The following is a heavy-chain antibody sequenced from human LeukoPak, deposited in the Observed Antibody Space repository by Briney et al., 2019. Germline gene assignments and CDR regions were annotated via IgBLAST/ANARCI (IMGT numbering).Heavy chain of an antibody. CDR2: IYYSGST. D-gene: IGHD3-22*01. V-gene: IGHV4-59*13. CDR1: GGSISSYY. J-gene: IGHJ3*02. Sequence: PSETLSLTCTVPGGSISSYYWTWIRQPPAKGLEWIGYIYYSGSTNYNPSLKSRVTISVDTSKNQFSLKLSSVTAADTAVYYCARAPYYYDSSGYGAFDIWGQGTMVTVSS. CDR3: ARAPYYYDSSGYGAFDI.